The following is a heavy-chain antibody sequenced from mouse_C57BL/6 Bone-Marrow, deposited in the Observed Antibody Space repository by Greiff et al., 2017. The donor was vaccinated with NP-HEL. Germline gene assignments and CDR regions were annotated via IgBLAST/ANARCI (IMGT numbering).Heavy chain of an antibody. J-gene: IGHJ3*01. Sequence: EVKLVESGPELVKPGASVKISCKASGYSFTDYNMNWVKQSNGKSLEWIGVINPNYGTTSYNQKFKGKATLTVAQSSSTAYMQLNSLTSEDSAVYYCAMNYGSKGFAYWGQGTLVTVSA. CDR3: AMNYGSKGFAY. CDR2: INPNYGTT. V-gene: IGHV1-39*01. CDR1: GYSFTDYN. D-gene: IGHD1-1*01.